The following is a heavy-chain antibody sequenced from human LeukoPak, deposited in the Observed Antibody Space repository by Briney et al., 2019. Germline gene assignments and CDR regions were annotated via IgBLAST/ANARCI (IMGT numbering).Heavy chain of an antibody. CDR2: INAGNGNT. CDR1: GYTFTSYA. V-gene: IGHV1-3*01. D-gene: IGHD3-22*01. CDR3: VRDRSNTESYSSFAY. J-gene: IGHJ4*02. Sequence: ASVKVSCKASGYTFTSYAMHWVRQAPGQRLEWMGWINAGNGNTKYSQKFQGRVTITRDTSASTAYMELSSLRSEDTAVYYCVRDRSNTESYSSFAYWGQGTLVTVSS.